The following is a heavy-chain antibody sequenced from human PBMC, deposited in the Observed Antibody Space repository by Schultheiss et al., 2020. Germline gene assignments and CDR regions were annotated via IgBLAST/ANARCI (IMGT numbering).Heavy chain of an antibody. Sequence: GESLKISCAASGFTFSSYAMSWVRQAPGKGLEWVSAISGSGGSTYYADSVKGRFTISRDNSKNTLYLQMNSLRAEDTALYYCAKGAYSSGLYGMDVWGQGTTVTVSS. D-gene: IGHD6-19*01. CDR3: AKGAYSSGLYGMDV. CDR2: ISGSGGST. CDR1: GFTFSSYA. V-gene: IGHV3-23*01. J-gene: IGHJ6*02.